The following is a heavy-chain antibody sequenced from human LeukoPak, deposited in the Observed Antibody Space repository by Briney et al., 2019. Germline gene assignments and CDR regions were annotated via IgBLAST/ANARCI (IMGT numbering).Heavy chain of an antibody. CDR3: EKDRPCETCMPMDA. CDR1: GFRFTDYS. V-gene: IGHV3-23*01. D-gene: IGHD2-2*01. J-gene: IGHJ6*02. CDR2: LGRSGEYK. Sequence: PGGSLRLSCAASGFRFTDYSMSWVRQAPGKGLEWVAGLGRSGEYKYYADSVKGRFTISRDNSKDTVSLQMNSLRAEDSAIYFCEKDRPCETCMPMDAWGQGTTVTVSS.